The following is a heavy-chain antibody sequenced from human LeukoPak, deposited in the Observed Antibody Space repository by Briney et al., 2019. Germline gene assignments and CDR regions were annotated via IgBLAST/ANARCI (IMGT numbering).Heavy chain of an antibody. D-gene: IGHD5-24*01. CDR2: IIPIFGTA. Sequence: SVKVSCKASGGTFSSYAISWVRQAPGQGLEWMGRIIPIFGTANYAQKFQDRITIITDESTITAYMELSSLRSEDTAVYYCAISRDGYIVFDYWGQGTLVTVSS. J-gene: IGHJ4*02. CDR1: GGTFSSYA. CDR3: AISRDGYIVFDY. V-gene: IGHV1-69*05.